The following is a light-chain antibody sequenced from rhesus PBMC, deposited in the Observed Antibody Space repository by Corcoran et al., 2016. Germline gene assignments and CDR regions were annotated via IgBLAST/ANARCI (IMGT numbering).Light chain of an antibody. V-gene: IGKV1-28*03. CDR2: AAS. Sequence: DIQMTQSPSSLSASVGDTVTITCRASQGISSHLNWFQQQPEKSPKLLIYAASSLESGVPSRFSGSGSGTYFTLTISSLRPEDFSVYYCLQHISYPVTFGGGTKVGLK. CDR1: QGISSH. CDR3: LQHISYPVT. J-gene: IGKJ4*01.